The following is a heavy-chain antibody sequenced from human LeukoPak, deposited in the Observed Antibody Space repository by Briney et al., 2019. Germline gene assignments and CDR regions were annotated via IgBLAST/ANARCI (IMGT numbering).Heavy chain of an antibody. CDR3: ARDPQGMDV. V-gene: IGHV3-30*04. CDR1: GFTFSNYA. Sequence: PGRSLRLSCADSGFTFSNYAMHWVLQAPGKGLEWVAVISYDGRNKYYADSVKGRFTISRDNSKNTLYLQMNSLRVQDTAVYYCARDPQGMDVWGQGTTVTVSS. J-gene: IGHJ6*02. CDR2: ISYDGRNK.